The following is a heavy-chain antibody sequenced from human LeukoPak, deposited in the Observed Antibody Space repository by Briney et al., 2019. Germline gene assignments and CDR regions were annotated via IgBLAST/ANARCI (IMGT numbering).Heavy chain of an antibody. CDR3: ASLRERSYYARGFDY. CDR2: IYYSGST. Sequence: SETLSLTCTVSGGSIRSSSYYWGWIRQPPGKGLEWIGSIYYSGSTYYNPSLKSRVTISVDTSKNQFSLKLSSVTAANTAVYYCASLRERSYYARGFDYWGQGTLVTVSS. J-gene: IGHJ4*02. D-gene: IGHD1-26*01. CDR1: GGSIRSSSYY. V-gene: IGHV4-39*01.